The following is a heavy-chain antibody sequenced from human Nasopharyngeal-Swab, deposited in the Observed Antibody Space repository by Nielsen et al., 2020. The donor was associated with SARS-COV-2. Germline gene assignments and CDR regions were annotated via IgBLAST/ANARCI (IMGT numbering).Heavy chain of an antibody. V-gene: IGHV3-7*03. Sequence: GESLKISCAASGFTFSSYWMSWVRQAPGKGLEWVANIKQDGSEKYYADSVKGRFTISRDNSKNSLYLQMNSLRTEDTALYYCAKLHSSSSYYFDYWGQGTLVTVSS. J-gene: IGHJ4*02. CDR3: AKLHSSSSYYFDY. CDR1: GFTFSSYW. D-gene: IGHD6-6*01. CDR2: IKQDGSEK.